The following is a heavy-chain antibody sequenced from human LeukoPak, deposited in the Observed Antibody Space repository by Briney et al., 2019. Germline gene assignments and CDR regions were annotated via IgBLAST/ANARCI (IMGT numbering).Heavy chain of an antibody. CDR3: ARASGSGYYYVFDY. J-gene: IGHJ4*02. Sequence: PSETLSLTCTVPGGSISSHYWSWIRQPPGKGLEWIGYIYYSGSTNYNPSLKSRVTISVDTSKNQFSLKLSSVTAADTAVYYCARASGSGYYYVFDYWGQGTLVTVPS. V-gene: IGHV4-59*11. D-gene: IGHD3-22*01. CDR2: IYYSGST. CDR1: GGSISSHY.